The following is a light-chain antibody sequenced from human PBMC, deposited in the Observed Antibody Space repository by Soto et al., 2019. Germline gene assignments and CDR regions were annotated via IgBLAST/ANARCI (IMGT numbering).Light chain of an antibody. V-gene: IGLV2-11*01. CDR2: DVS. Sequence: QSALTQPRSVSGSPGQSVTISCTGTASDVGGYSYVSWYQQHPGKVPKLIIYDVSKWPSGVPDRFSGSKSGNTASLPISGLQAEDEGDYYCCSYAGSYTFVFGTGTKGTVL. J-gene: IGLJ1*01. CDR3: CSYAGSYTFV. CDR1: ASDVGGYSY.